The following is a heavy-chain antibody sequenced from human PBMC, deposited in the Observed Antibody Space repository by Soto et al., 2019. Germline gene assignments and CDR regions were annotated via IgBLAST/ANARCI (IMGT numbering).Heavy chain of an antibody. J-gene: IGHJ5*02. D-gene: IGHD3-3*02. CDR2: IFYLGSS. CDR1: GDSIISSDFY. V-gene: IGHV4-39*01. CDR3: ARHSLALRKNNWFDP. Sequence: ESLSPACPVSGDSIISSDFYWGWVRQPPGKGLEWIGSIFYLGSSYYNPSLKSRVTMSVDTSKNQFSLRLRSVTAADTALYSCARHSLALRKNNWFDPWGQGIMVTVYS.